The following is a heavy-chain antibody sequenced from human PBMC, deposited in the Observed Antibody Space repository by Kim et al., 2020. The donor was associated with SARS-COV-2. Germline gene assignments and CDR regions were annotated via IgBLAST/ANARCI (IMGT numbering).Heavy chain of an antibody. V-gene: IGHV5-51*01. CDR1: GYSFTTYW. D-gene: IGHD7-27*01. CDR3: ARAPTGTSNPSNSFDL. CDR2: IYPGDSDT. J-gene: IGHJ5*02. Sequence: GESLKISCRGSGYSFTTYWIAWLRQTPGKGLEWMGIIYPGDSDTRYSPSFQGQVTISADKSMTPAFLHLSSLKASDTAIYYCARAPTGTSNPSNSFDLWG.